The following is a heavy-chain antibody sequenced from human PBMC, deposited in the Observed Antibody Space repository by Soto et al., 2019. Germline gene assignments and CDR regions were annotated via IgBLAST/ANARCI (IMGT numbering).Heavy chain of an antibody. CDR1: GFTVSNNY. Sequence: GSLRLSCAPSGFTVSNNYMNWVRQAPGKGLEWVSIIYSDGSTYYADYVKGRFTISRDNSKNTLYLQMDSLRAEDTAVYFCARGLKIRHDAFDLWGPGTMVTVSS. D-gene: IGHD3-22*01. V-gene: IGHV3-53*01. J-gene: IGHJ3*01. CDR3: ARGLKIRHDAFDL. CDR2: IYSDGST.